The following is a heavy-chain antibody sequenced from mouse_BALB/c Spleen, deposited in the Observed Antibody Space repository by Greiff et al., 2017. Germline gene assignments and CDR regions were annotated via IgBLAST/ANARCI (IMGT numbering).Heavy chain of an antibody. J-gene: IGHJ4*01. CDR1: GFPFSDYG. Sequence: EVKLMESGGGLVQPGGSRKLSCAASGFPFSDYGMAWVRQAPGKGPEWVAFISNLAYSIYYADTVTGRFTISRENAKNTLYLEMSSLRSEDTAMYYCARAYSTGAMDDWGQGTSVAVSS. CDR3: ARAYSTGAMDD. V-gene: IGHV5-15*02. CDR2: ISNLAYSI. D-gene: IGHD1-1*01.